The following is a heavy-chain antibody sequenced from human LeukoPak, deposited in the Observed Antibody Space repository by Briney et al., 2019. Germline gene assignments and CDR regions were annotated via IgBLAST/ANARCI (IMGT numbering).Heavy chain of an antibody. J-gene: IGHJ4*02. D-gene: IGHD6-19*01. CDR3: ARDGSGWSVY. V-gene: IGHV3-21*01. CDR2: ISSSSSYI. CDR1: GFTFSSYW. Sequence: GGSLRLSCAASGFTFSSYWMSWVRQAPGKGLEWVSSISSSSSYIYYADSVKGRFTISRDNAKNSLYLQMNSLRAEDTAVYYCARDGSGWSVYWGQGTLVTVSS.